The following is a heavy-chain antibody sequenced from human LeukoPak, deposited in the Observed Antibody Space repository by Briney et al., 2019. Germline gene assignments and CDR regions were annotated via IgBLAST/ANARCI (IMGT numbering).Heavy chain of an antibody. CDR2: ISSSSSYI. CDR1: GFTFSSYS. CDR3: ARATGGYSSSWFDY. D-gene: IGHD6-13*01. V-gene: IGHV3-21*01. Sequence: TGGSLRLSCAASGFTFSSYSMNWVRQAPGKGLEWVSSISSSSSYIYYAVSVKGRFTISRDNAKNSLYLQMNSLRAEDTAVYYCARATGGYSSSWFDYWGQGTLVTVSS. J-gene: IGHJ4*02.